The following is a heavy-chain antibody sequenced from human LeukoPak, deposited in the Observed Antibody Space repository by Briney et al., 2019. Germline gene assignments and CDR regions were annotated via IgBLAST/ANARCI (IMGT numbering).Heavy chain of an antibody. Sequence: PGGSLRLSCAASGFTFSSYAMSWVRQAPGKGLELVSAISGSGGSTYYADSVKGRFTISRDNSKNTLYLQMNSLRAEDTAVYYCAKDILEWLPTLYLYFDLWGRGTLVTVSS. D-gene: IGHD3-3*01. J-gene: IGHJ2*01. CDR2: ISGSGGST. V-gene: IGHV3-23*01. CDR3: AKDILEWLPTLYLYFDL. CDR1: GFTFSSYA.